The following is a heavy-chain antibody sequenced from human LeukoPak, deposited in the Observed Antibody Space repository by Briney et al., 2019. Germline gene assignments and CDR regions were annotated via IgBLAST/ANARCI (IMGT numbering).Heavy chain of an antibody. D-gene: IGHD3-9*01. Sequence: GRSLRLSCAASGFTFSSYAMSWVRQAPGKGLEWVTAISGSGGSTYYADSVKGRFTISRDNSKNTLYLQMNSLRAEDTAVYYCATAVPYDILTGYYKYYFDYWGQGTLVTVSS. V-gene: IGHV3-23*01. CDR2: ISGSGGST. CDR3: ATAVPYDILTGYYKYYFDY. CDR1: GFTFSSYA. J-gene: IGHJ4*02.